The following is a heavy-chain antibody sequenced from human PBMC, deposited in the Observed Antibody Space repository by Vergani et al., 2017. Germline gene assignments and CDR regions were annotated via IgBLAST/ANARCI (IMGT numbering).Heavy chain of an antibody. J-gene: IGHJ3*02. CDR1: GFTFSDYY. CDR3: ARDPRTYYYDSSGSHDAFDI. D-gene: IGHD3-22*01. CDR2: ISSSGSTI. Sequence: QVQLVESGGGLVKPGGSLRLSCAASGFTFSDYYMSWIRQAPGXGLEWVSYISSSGSTIYYADSVKGRFTISRDNAKNSLYLQMNSLRAEDTAVYYCARDPRTYYYDSSGSHDAFDIWGQGTMVTVSS. V-gene: IGHV3-11*01.